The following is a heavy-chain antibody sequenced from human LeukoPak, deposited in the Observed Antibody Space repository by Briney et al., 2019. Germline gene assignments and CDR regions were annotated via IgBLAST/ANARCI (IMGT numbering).Heavy chain of an antibody. D-gene: IGHD4-17*01. J-gene: IGHJ6*02. CDR2: ISAYNGNT. V-gene: IGHV1-18*01. CDR1: GYTFTSYG. Sequence: ASVKVSCKASGYTFTSYGISWVRQAPGQGLEWMGWISAYNGNTNYAQKLQGRVTMTTDTSTSTAYMELSSLRSEDTAVYYCARDRPYPYVDDYYWHGMDVWGQGTTVTVSS. CDR3: ARDRPYPYVDDYYWHGMDV.